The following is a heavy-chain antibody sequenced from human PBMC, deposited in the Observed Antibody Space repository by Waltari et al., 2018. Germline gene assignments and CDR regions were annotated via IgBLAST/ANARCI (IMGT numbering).Heavy chain of an antibody. D-gene: IGHD5-12*01. V-gene: IGHV5-51*01. CDR3: ARRERGDGYTGAFDV. Sequence: EVQLVQSGAEVKKPGESLKISCKGSGYSFTNYWIGWVRQMPGKGLESLGIIYPGDSETRSNPSFQGQVTISVDKSITTAYLQWSSLKASDTAMYYCARRERGDGYTGAFDVWGQGTMVTVSS. J-gene: IGHJ3*01. CDR2: IYPGDSET. CDR1: GYSFTNYW.